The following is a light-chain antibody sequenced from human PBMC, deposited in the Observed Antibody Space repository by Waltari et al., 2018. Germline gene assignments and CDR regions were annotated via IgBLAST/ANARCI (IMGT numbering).Light chain of an antibody. CDR2: EAT. V-gene: IGKV1-5*03. J-gene: IGKJ3*01. Sequence: IQMTPSPSTLSASVGDRVTITCRDSQSIGSWLAWYQQKPGKAPKLLIYEATSLESGVPSRFSASGSGTEFTLTISSLQPDDFATYYCQRYNSYPITFGPGTKVDI. CDR1: QSIGSW. CDR3: QRYNSYPIT.